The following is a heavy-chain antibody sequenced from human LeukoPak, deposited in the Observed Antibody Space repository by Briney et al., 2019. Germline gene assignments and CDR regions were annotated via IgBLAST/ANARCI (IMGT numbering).Heavy chain of an antibody. D-gene: IGHD2-15*01. CDR1: GFTFSSYG. J-gene: IGHJ3*02. CDR2: ISYDGSNK. Sequence: GRSLRLSCAASGFTFSSYGMHWVRQAPGKGLEWVAVISYDGSNKYYADSVKGRFTISRDNSKNTLYLQMNSLRAEGTAVYYCAKERGCSGGSCYSAAFDIWGQGTMVTVSS. V-gene: IGHV3-30*18. CDR3: AKERGCSGGSCYSAAFDI.